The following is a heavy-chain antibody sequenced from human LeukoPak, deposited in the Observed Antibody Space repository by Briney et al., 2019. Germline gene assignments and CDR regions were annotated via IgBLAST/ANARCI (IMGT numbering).Heavy chain of an antibody. J-gene: IGHJ4*02. CDR3: ARDQESPGELLFDY. V-gene: IGHV3-33*01. Sequence: PGGSLRLSCAASGFTFSSYGMHWVRQAPGKGLEWVAVIWYDGSNKYYADSVKGRFTISRDNSKNTLYLQMNSLRAEDTAVYYCARDQESPGELLFDYWGQGSLVTVSS. CDR2: IWYDGSNK. CDR1: GFTFSSYG. D-gene: IGHD1-26*01.